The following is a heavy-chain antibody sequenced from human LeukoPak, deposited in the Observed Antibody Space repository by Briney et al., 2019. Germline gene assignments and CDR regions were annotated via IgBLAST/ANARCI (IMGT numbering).Heavy chain of an antibody. D-gene: IGHD4-23*01. CDR2: ISGSGVGT. CDR3: AKTVATSGGRAFDI. V-gene: IGHV3-23*01. J-gene: IGHJ3*02. CDR1: GFTFSSYA. Sequence: GGSLRLSCAASGFTFSSYAMSWVRQAPGKGLEWVSAISGSGVGTYYADSVKGRFTISRDYSKNTLYLQMNSLRAEDTAVYYCAKTVATSGGRAFDIWGQGTMVTVSS.